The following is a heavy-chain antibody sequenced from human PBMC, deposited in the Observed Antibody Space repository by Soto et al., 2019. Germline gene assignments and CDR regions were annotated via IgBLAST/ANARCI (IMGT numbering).Heavy chain of an antibody. CDR1: GFSLSTSGVG. Sequence: ESGPTLVNPTQTLTLTCTFSGFSLSTSGVGVGWIRQPPGKALEWLALIYWNDDKRYSPSLKSRLTITKDTSKNQVVLTMTNMDPVDTATYYCAHRQTSMTVRLREWFDPGGQGTLVTVSS. CDR3: AHRQTSMTVRLREWFDP. CDR2: IYWNDDK. D-gene: IGHD4-17*01. J-gene: IGHJ5*02. V-gene: IGHV2-5*01.